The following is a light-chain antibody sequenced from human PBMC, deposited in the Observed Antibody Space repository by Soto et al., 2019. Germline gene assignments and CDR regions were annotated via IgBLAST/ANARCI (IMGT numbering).Light chain of an antibody. Sequence: SYELTQPPSVSVTPGKTATITCGGNNVGSKNVHWYQQKPGQAPVLVIYYDSDRPSGIPERFSGSNSGNTATLTISRVEADDEADYYCRVWDSSSEHSVFGTGTQLTVL. CDR2: YDS. J-gene: IGLJ1*01. CDR1: NVGSKN. CDR3: RVWDSSSEHSV. V-gene: IGLV3-21*04.